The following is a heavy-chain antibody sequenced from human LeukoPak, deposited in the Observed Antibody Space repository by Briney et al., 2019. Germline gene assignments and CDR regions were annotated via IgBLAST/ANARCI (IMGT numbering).Heavy chain of an antibody. V-gene: IGHV3-66*01. CDR2: IYSGGST. D-gene: IGHD2-15*01. J-gene: IGHJ1*01. CDR3: AREGYCSGGSCYSDGYFQH. CDR1: GFTFSDYY. Sequence: GGSLRLSCAASGFTFSDYYMSWIRQAPGKGLEWVSVIYSGGSTYYADSVKGRFTISRDNSKNTLYLQMNSLRAEDTAVYYCAREGYCSGGSCYSDGYFQHWGQGTLVTVSS.